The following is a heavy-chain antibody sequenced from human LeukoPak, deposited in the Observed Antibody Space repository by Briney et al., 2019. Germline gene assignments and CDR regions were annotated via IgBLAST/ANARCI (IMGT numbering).Heavy chain of an antibody. Sequence: SETLSLTCTVSGGSISSYYWSWIRQPPGKGLEWIGYIYYSGSTNYNPSLKSRVTISVDTSKNQFSLKLSSVTAADTAVYYCASLEDTAMDHYFDCWGQGTLVTVSS. CDR1: GGSISSYY. D-gene: IGHD5-18*01. CDR3: ASLEDTAMDHYFDC. J-gene: IGHJ4*02. V-gene: IGHV4-59*01. CDR2: IYYSGST.